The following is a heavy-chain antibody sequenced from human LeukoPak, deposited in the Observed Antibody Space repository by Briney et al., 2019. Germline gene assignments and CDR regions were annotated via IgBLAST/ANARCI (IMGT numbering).Heavy chain of an antibody. J-gene: IGHJ4*02. CDR1: GFTFSSYG. V-gene: IGHV3-30*02. CDR2: IRYDGSNK. CDR3: AKGSNTAMVYFDY. Sequence: GGSLRLSCAASGFTFSSYGMHWVRQAPGKGLEWVAFIRYDGSNKYYADSVKGRFTISRDNSKNTLYLQMNSLRAEDTAVYYCAKGSNTAMVYFDYWGQGTLVTVSS. D-gene: IGHD5-18*01.